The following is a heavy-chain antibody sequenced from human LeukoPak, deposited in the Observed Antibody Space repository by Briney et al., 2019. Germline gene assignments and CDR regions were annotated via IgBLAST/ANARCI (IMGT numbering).Heavy chain of an antibody. CDR3: ASEDVDTGDF. CDR2: ISHDGTNK. Sequence: GGSLRLSCAASGFTSTNAGIHWVRLAAGKGLEWVSFISHDGTNKYYSDSVDGRFTVSRLNSQNTVFLQMTDLRPDDTATYYCASEDVDTGDFWGQGTLVTVSS. J-gene: IGHJ4*02. D-gene: IGHD5-18*01. V-gene: IGHV3-30*01. CDR1: GFTSTNAG.